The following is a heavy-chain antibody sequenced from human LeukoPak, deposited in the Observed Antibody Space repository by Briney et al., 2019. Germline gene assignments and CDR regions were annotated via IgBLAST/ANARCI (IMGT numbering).Heavy chain of an antibody. D-gene: IGHD3-9*01. CDR3: ARGKTSDDIIEDAFDI. CDR1: GFTFRTYW. Sequence: GGSLRLSCAASGFTFRTYWMHWVRQGPGKGLVWVSRINSDGGRTTYADSVKGRFTISRDNTKNTLYLQMNSLRAEDTALYYCARGKTSDDIIEDAFDIWGQGTMVAVSS. CDR2: INSDGGRT. V-gene: IGHV3-74*01. J-gene: IGHJ3*02.